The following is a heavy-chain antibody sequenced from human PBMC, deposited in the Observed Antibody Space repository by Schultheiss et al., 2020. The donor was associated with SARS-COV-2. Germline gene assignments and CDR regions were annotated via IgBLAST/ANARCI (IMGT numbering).Heavy chain of an antibody. CDR3: AKAPYQLLYNDY. CDR1: GFTFSSYA. J-gene: IGHJ4*02. CDR2: ISYDGSNN. D-gene: IGHD2-2*02. Sequence: GGSLRLSCAASGFTFSSYAMHWVRQAPGKGLEWVAVISYDGSNNYYADSVKGRFTISRDNSNNTLYLQMNSLRAEDTAVYYCAKAPYQLLYNDYWGQGTLVTVSS. V-gene: IGHV3-30*04.